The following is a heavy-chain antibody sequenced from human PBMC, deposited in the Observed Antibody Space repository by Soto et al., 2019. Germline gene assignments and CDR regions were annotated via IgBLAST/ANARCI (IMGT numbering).Heavy chain of an antibody. J-gene: IGHJ4*02. V-gene: IGHV1-8*02. CDR2: INPNCGTT. D-gene: IGHD5-18*01. Sequence: ASVKGSCKASGGTFSSYAISWGRQAPGQGLEWMGWINPNCGTTSYAQKFQGRVTMTRNTSISTAYMELSSLRSEDTAVYYCATVGADTAMVTVDYSGQGTLVTVSS. CDR1: GGTFSSYA. CDR3: ATVGADTAMVTVDY.